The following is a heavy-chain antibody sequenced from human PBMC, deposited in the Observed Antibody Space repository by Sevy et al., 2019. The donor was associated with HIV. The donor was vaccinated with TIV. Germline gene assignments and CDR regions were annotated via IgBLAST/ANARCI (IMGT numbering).Heavy chain of an antibody. CDR1: GFTFSSYA. V-gene: IGHV3-23*01. Sequence: GGSLRLSCAASGFTFSSYAMSWVRQAPGKGLEWVSAISGSGGSTYYADSVKGRFTISGDNSKNTLYLQMNSLRAEDTAVYYCATPSPYSSSWHPGAWGQGTLVTVSS. CDR3: ATPSPYSSSWHPGA. CDR2: ISGSGGST. D-gene: IGHD6-13*01. J-gene: IGHJ5*02.